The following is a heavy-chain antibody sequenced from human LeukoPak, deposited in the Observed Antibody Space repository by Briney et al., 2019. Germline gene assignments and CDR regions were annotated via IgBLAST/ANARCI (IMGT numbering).Heavy chain of an antibody. J-gene: IGHJ4*02. CDR3: ARFALEYCSSTSCPKYYFDY. CDR1: GGSFSGYY. Sequence: PSETLSLTCAVYGGSFSGYYWSWIRQPPGKGLEWIGEINHSGSTNYNPSLKSRVTISVDTSKNQFSLKLSSVTAADTAVYYCARFALEYCSSTSCPKYYFDYWGQGTLVTVSS. CDR2: INHSGST. D-gene: IGHD2-2*01. V-gene: IGHV4-34*01.